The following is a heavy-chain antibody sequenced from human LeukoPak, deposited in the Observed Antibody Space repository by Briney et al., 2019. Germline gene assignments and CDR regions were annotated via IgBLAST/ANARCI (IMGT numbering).Heavy chain of an antibody. CDR3: ARGDSSGYYYVDY. CDR1: GYTFTSYD. CDR2: MNPNSGNT. D-gene: IGHD3-22*01. J-gene: IGHJ4*02. V-gene: IGHV1-8*01. Sequence: ASVKVSCKASGYTFTSYDIKWVRQATGQGLEWMGWMNPNSGNTGYAQKFQGRVTMTRNTSISTAYMELSSLGSEDTAVYYCARGDSSGYYYVDYWGQGTLVTVSS.